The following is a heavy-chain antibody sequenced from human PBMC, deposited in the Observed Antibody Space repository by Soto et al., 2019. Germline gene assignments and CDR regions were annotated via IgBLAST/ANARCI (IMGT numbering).Heavy chain of an antibody. CDR2: FDPEDGET. V-gene: IGHV1-24*01. D-gene: IGHD3-3*01. CDR1: GYTLTELS. CDR3: ATTLDTIFGVVTSYSFDY. J-gene: IGHJ4*02. Sequence: ASVKVSCKVSGYTLTELSMHWVRQAPGKGLEWMGGFDPEDGETIYAQKFQGRVTMTEDTSTDTAYMELSSLRSEDTAVYYCATTLDTIFGVVTSYSFDYWGQGTLVTVYS.